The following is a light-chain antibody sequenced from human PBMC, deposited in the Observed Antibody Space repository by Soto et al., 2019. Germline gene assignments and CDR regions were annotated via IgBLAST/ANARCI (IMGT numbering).Light chain of an antibody. Sequence: DIQMTQSPSTLSASLGGRVTITCRASQSISSWLAWYQQKPGKAPKLLIYDASSLESGVPSRFSGSGSGTEFTPTISSLQPDDFATYYCQQYASFSPAFGQGTKVDI. CDR3: QQYASFSPA. V-gene: IGKV1-5*01. CDR1: QSISSW. CDR2: DAS. J-gene: IGKJ1*01.